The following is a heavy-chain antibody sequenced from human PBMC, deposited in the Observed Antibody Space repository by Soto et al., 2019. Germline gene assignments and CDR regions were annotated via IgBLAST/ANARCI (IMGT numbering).Heavy chain of an antibody. J-gene: IGHJ3*02. D-gene: IGHD3-22*01. Sequence: PGRSLRLSCAPSGFTFSSYAMHCARQAPGKGLEWVAVISYDGSNKYYTDSVKGRFTISKDNSKNTLYLQMSSLRAEDTAVYYCARVPKRKNDSTFRVFDIWGQGPMVTVSS. CDR2: ISYDGSNK. CDR3: ARVPKRKNDSTFRVFDI. CDR1: GFTFSSYA. V-gene: IGHV3-30-3*01.